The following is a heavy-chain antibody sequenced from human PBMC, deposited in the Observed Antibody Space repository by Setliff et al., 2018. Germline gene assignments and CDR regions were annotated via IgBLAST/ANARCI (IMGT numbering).Heavy chain of an antibody. CDR1: GFTFSSYS. CDR3: ARLRKDYGDYYYFDY. J-gene: IGHJ4*02. Sequence: PGGSLRLSCIASGFTFSSYSMNWVRQAPGKGLEWVSSISGGGRYTYSADSVRGRFTISRDNAKNSLYLQMNSLRAEDTAVYYCARLRKDYGDYYYFDYWGRGTLVTVSS. V-gene: IGHV3-21*01. CDR2: ISGGGRYT. D-gene: IGHD4-17*01.